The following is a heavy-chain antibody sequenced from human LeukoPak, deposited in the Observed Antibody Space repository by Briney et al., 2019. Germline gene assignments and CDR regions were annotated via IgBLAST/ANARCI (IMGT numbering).Heavy chain of an antibody. D-gene: IGHD5-24*01. CDR3: ASGGWLQNPTNAYYFDY. CDR1: AGTFTSYA. J-gene: IGHJ4*02. V-gene: IGHV1-69*01. Sequence: SVKVSCKASAGTFTSYAFSWVRHAPGQGLERMGGIVPIFGTANYAQKVQGRVTFTADESTSTAYMELSSLRSEDTAVYYCASGGWLQNPTNAYYFDYWGQGTLVTVSS. CDR2: IVPIFGTA.